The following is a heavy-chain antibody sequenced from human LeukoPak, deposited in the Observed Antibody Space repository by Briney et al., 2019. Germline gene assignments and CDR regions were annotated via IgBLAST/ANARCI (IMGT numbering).Heavy chain of an antibody. D-gene: IGHD1/OR15-1a*01. V-gene: IGHV3-21*01. CDR1: GFTFSSYS. CDR3: ARGGHIGTTMPGPQGVHPPQPVYF. Sequence: PGGSLRLSCAASGFTFSSYSMNWVRQAPGKGLEWVSSISSSSSYIYYADSVKGRFIISRDNAKNSLYLQMNSLRAEDTAVYYCARGGHIGTTMPGPQGVHPPQPVYF. J-gene: IGHJ2*01. CDR2: ISSSSSYI.